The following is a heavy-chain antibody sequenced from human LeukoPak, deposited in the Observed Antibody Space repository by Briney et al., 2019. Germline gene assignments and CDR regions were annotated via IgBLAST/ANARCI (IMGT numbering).Heavy chain of an antibody. CDR2: INPSGGST. V-gene: IGHV1-46*01. CDR1: GYTFTSYY. Sequence: ASVKVSCKASGYTFTSYYMHWVRQAPGQGLGWMGIINPSGGSTSYAQKFQGRVTMTRDTSTSTVYMELSSLRSEDTAVYYCATHYGGNSARFDPWGQGTLVTVSS. CDR3: ATHYGGNSARFDP. D-gene: IGHD4-23*01. J-gene: IGHJ5*02.